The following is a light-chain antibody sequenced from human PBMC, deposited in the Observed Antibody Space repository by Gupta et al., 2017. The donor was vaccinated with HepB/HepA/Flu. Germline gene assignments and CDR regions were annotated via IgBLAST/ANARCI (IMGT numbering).Light chain of an antibody. CDR3: QQRSNWPRLT. CDR2: DAS. CDR1: QSVSSY. J-gene: IGKJ4*01. V-gene: IGKV3-11*01. Sequence: ELVLTQSPATLSLSPGERATLSCRASQSVSSYLAWYKQKPGQAPRLLIYDASNRATGIPARFSGSGSGTDFTLTISSREPEDFAVYYCQQRSNWPRLTFGGGTKVEIK.